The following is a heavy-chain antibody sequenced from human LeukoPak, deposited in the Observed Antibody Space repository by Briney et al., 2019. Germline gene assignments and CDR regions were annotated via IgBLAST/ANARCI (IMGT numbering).Heavy chain of an antibody. CDR1: GGSFSGYY. Sequence: SETLSLTCAVYGGSFSGYYWSWIRQPPGKGLEWIGEINHSGSTNYNPSLKSRVTISVDTSKNQFSPKLSSVTAADTAVYYCARAVRGSGSPHWGQGTLVTVSS. D-gene: IGHD3-10*01. CDR3: ARAVRGSGSPH. J-gene: IGHJ4*02. CDR2: INHSGST. V-gene: IGHV4-34*01.